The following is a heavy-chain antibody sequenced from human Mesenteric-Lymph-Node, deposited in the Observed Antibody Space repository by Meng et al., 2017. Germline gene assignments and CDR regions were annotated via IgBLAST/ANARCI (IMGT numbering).Heavy chain of an antibody. CDR1: GFTVSSNY. D-gene: IGHD5-12*01. CDR3: AKATNGWMNGN. J-gene: IGHJ4*02. CDR2: IYSGGST. V-gene: IGHV3-53*01. Sequence: GGSLRLSCAASGFTVSSNYMSWVRQAPGKGLEWVSVIYSGGSTYYADSVKGRFTISRDNSKNTLYLQMNSLRAEDTAVYYCAKATNGWMNGNWGQGTLVTSPQ.